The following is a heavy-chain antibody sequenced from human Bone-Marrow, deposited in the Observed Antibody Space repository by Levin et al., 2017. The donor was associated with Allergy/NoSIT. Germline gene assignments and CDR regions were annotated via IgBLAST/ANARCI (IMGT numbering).Heavy chain of an antibody. D-gene: IGHD1/OR15-1a*01. CDR3: TRGRRPDLNNYYLDV. J-gene: IGHJ6*03. Sequence: GESLKISCIASGFTFGDYAMNWVRQAPGKGPEWVGFIRSKGFGGTTEYAASVEGRFTISRDDSLSIVYLQMNSLKSEDTAVYYCTRGRRPDLNNYYLDVWGKGTTVTVS. V-gene: IGHV3-49*04. CDR2: IRSKGFGGTT. CDR1: GFTFGDYA.